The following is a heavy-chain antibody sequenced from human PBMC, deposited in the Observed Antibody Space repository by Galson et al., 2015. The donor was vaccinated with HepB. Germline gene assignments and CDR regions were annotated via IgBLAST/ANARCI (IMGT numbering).Heavy chain of an antibody. V-gene: IGHV3-15*01. D-gene: IGHD3-22*01. J-gene: IGHJ6*02. CDR2: IKSKTDGGTT. CDR1: GFTFSNAW. Sequence: SLRLSCAASGFTFSNAWMSWVRQAPGKGLEWVGRIKSKTDGGTTDYAAPVKGRFTISRDDSKNTLYLQMNSLKTEDTAVYYCTTAYYYDSSGYYYRSYYYYGMDVWGQGTTVTVSS. CDR3: TTAYYYDSSGYYYRSYYYYGMDV.